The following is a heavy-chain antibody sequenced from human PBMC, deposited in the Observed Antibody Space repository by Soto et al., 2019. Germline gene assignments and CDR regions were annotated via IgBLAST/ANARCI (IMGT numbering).Heavy chain of an antibody. J-gene: IGHJ6*02. Sequence: EVQLVESGGGLVQPGGSLRLSCVASGFTFTNYDIHWVRQVRGKGLEWVSAIGTLFDTYYTDSVKGRFTISRDNSKNTLYLQMNSLRAEDTAVYYCARDPGTIAAAGIEAMDVWGQGTTVTVSS. CDR1: GFTFTNYD. D-gene: IGHD6-13*01. CDR3: ARDPGTIAAAGIEAMDV. CDR2: IGTLFDT. V-gene: IGHV3-13*01.